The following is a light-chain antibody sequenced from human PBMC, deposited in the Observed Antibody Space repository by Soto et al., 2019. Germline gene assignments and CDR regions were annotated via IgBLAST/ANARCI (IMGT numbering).Light chain of an antibody. CDR1: QSISIY. CDR3: QQSYSTPYT. CDR2: AAS. Sequence: DIQMTQSPSSLSASVGDRVTITCRASQSISIYLNWYKQKPGKAPKLLIYAASSLEIGVPSRFSGSGSGTDFTLTISSLQPEDFATYYCQQSYSTPYTFGQGTKLEIK. V-gene: IGKV1-39*01. J-gene: IGKJ2*01.